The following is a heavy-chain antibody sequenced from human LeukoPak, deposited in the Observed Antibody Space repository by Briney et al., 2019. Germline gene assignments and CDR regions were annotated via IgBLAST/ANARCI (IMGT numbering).Heavy chain of an antibody. V-gene: IGHV4-59*01. Sequence: SETLSLTCTVSGGSISSYYWSWIRQPPGKGLEWIGYIYYSGSTYYNPSLKSRVTISVDTSKNQFSLKLSSVTAADTAVYYCARRASLYCSSTSCYRGAFDIWGQGTMVTVSS. CDR3: ARRASLYCSSTSCYRGAFDI. CDR2: IYYSGST. CDR1: GGSISSYY. J-gene: IGHJ3*02. D-gene: IGHD2-2*01.